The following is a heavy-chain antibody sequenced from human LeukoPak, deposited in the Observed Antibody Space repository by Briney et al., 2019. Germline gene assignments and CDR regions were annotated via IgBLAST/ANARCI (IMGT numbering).Heavy chain of an antibody. CDR2: INPNSGGT. Sequence: PGASVKVSCKASGYTFTGYYMHWVRQAPGQGHERMGWINPNSGGTNYAQKLQGRVTMTRDTSISTAYMELSRLKSHDTAVYYCARDQERLLEWPYYYYYMDVWGKGTTVTVSS. CDR3: ARDQERLLEWPYYYYYMDV. CDR1: GYTFTGYY. V-gene: IGHV1-2*02. J-gene: IGHJ6*03. D-gene: IGHD3-3*01.